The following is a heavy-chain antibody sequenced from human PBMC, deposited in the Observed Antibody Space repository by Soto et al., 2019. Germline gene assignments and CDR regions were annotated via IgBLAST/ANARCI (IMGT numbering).Heavy chain of an antibody. D-gene: IGHD2-15*01. CDR3: ARDRGYCSGGSCYRYYYMDV. J-gene: IGHJ6*03. CDR1: GFTFSSYS. V-gene: IGHV3-21*01. CDR2: ISSSSSYI. Sequence: GGSLRLSCAASGFTFSSYSMNWVRQAPGKGLEWVSSISSSSSYIYYADSVKGRFTISRDNAKNSLYLQMNSLRAEDTAVYYFARDRGYCSGGSCYRYYYMDVWGKGTTVTVS.